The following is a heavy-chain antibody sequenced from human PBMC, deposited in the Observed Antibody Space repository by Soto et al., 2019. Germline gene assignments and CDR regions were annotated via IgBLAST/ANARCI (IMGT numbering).Heavy chain of an antibody. J-gene: IGHJ6*02. CDR1: GFTFSSYA. V-gene: IGHV3-30-3*01. D-gene: IGHD6-13*01. CDR2: ISYDGSNK. Sequence: GSLRLSCAAPGFTFSSYAMHWVRQAPGKGLEGVAVISYDGSNKYYGDSVKGRFTISRDNSKNTLYLPMNSLRAEDTDVYYCARPCKFGQQPTGGCGMDVWGQGTTVTVSS. CDR3: ARPCKFGQQPTGGCGMDV.